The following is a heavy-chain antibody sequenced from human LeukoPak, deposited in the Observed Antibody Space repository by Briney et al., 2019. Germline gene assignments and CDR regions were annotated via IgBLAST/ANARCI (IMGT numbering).Heavy chain of an antibody. D-gene: IGHD6-13*01. Sequence: GGSLRLSCAASGFTFSSYGMHRVRQAPGKGLEWVANIKQDGSEKYYVDSVKGRFTVSRDNAKNSLYLQMNSLRVEDTAVYYCARAQLAWDAANWGQGTLVTVSS. CDR1: GFTFSSYG. J-gene: IGHJ4*02. V-gene: IGHV3-7*04. CDR3: ARAQLAWDAAN. CDR2: IKQDGSEK.